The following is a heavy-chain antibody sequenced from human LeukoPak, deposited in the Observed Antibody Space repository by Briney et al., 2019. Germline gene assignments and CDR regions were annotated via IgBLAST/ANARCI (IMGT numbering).Heavy chain of an antibody. Sequence: VGSLRLSCAASGFTFSSYEMNWVRQAPRKGLEWVSYISSSGSTIYYADSVKGRFTISRDNAKNSLYLQMNSLRAEDTAVYYCARLDYGDYRGAFDIWGQGTMVTVSS. CDR2: ISSSGSTI. CDR1: GFTFSSYE. D-gene: IGHD4-17*01. CDR3: ARLDYGDYRGAFDI. J-gene: IGHJ3*02. V-gene: IGHV3-48*03.